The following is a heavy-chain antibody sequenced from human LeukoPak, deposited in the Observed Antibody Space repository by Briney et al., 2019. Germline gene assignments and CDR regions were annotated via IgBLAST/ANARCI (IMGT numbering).Heavy chain of an antibody. J-gene: IGHJ4*02. D-gene: IGHD3-22*01. V-gene: IGHV3-7*05. CDR1: GFTFSRYW. CDR3: AKTYYYDSSGYWFDY. Sequence: GGSLRLSCAASGFTFSRYWMSWVRQAPGKGLEWVAYIKEDGSRNHYADSVKGRFTISRDNAKNSLYLQMNSLRAEDTALYYCAKTYYYDSSGYWFDYWGQGTLVTVSS. CDR2: IKEDGSRN.